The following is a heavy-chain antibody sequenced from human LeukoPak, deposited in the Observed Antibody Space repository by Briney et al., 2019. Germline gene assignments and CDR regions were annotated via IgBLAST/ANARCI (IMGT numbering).Heavy chain of an antibody. CDR3: ARAGEPGTTDS. J-gene: IGHJ4*02. CDR2: INYDGSEK. CDR1: GFTFSYYW. D-gene: IGHD6-13*01. Sequence: GGSLRLSCAASGFTFSYYWMSWVRQAPGKGLEWVADINYDGSEKYYVDAVKGRFTISRDNAKHSMYLQMNDLRADDTAVYYCARAGEPGTTDSWGQGTLVTVSS. V-gene: IGHV3-7*05.